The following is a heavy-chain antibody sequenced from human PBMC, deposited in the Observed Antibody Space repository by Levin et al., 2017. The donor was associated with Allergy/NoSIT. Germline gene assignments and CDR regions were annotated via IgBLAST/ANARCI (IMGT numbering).Heavy chain of an antibody. V-gene: IGHV3-21*01. CDR2: ISAGGNYI. D-gene: IGHD3-22*01. Sequence: GESLKISCAASGILFSSYDMNWVRQAPGKGLEWVSSISAGGNYIYYADSVKGRFTISRDNAKNSLFLQMKSLRAEDTAVYYCASWAMYHYDRSAFDYFYYAMDGWGQGTTVTVSS. CDR1: GILFSSYD. CDR3: ASWAMYHYDRSAFDYFYYAMDG. J-gene: IGHJ6*02.